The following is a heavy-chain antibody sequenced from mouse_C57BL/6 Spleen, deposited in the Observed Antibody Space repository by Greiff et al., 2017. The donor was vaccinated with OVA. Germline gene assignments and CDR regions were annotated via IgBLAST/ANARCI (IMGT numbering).Heavy chain of an antibody. CDR1: GFTFSDYG. Sequence: VQLKESGGGLVKPGGSLKLSCAASGFTFSDYGMHWVRQAPEKGLEWVAYISSGSSTIYYADTVKGRFTLSRDNAKNTLFLQMTSLRSEDTAMYYCARGGRYAMDYWGQGTSVTVSS. V-gene: IGHV5-17*01. CDR2: ISSGSSTI. J-gene: IGHJ4*01. CDR3: ARGGRYAMDY.